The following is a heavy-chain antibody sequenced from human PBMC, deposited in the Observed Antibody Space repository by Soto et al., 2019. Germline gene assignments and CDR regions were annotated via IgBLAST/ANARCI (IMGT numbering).Heavy chain of an antibody. CDR1: GGSISSSSYY. D-gene: IGHD3-10*01. CDR2: IYYSGST. Sequence: SETLSLTCTVSGGSISSSSYYWGWIRQPPGEGLEWIGSIYYSGSTNYNPSLKSRVTISVDTSKNQFSLKLSSVTAADTAVYYCARSGLTPYYYYYYMDVWGKGTTVTVSS. J-gene: IGHJ6*03. CDR3: ARSGLTPYYYYYYMDV. V-gene: IGHV4-39*07.